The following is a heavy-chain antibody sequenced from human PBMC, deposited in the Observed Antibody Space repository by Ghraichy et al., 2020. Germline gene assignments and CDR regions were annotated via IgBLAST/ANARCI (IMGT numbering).Heavy chain of an antibody. CDR1: GASISSSNW. J-gene: IGHJ5*02. V-gene: IGHV4-4*02. D-gene: IGHD3-22*01. CDR2: MHHGGNT. CDR3: ARVPCSPSCFSDGSGYYGEMRWFDP. Sequence: SETLSLTCAVSGASISSSNWWTWVRQPPGKGLEWLAEMHHGGNTNYNPSIRSRVTISWDKSRNLLSLNVKSVTAADTAVYFCARVPCSPSCFSDGSGYYGEMRWFDPWGRGTLGTVAS.